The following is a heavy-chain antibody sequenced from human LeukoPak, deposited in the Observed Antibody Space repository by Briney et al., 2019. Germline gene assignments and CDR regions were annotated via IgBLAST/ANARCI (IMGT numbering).Heavy chain of an antibody. CDR1: GFTFSSYA. J-gene: IGHJ1*01. CDR2: ISWNSGSI. Sequence: GGSLRLSCAASGFTFSSYAMHWVRQAPGKGLEWVSGISWNSGSIGCADSVKGRFTISRDNAKNSLYLQMNSLRAEDTALYYCAKAPGIAAAGGYFQHWGQGTLVTVSS. D-gene: IGHD6-13*01. CDR3: AKAPGIAAAGGYFQH. V-gene: IGHV3-9*01.